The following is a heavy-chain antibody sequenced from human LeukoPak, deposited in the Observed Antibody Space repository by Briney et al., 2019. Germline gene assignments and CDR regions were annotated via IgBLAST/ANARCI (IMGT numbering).Heavy chain of an antibody. J-gene: IGHJ3*01. CDR3: TRVPREAMAL. D-gene: IGHD2-8*01. CDR2: MKPKSGYT. CDR1: GYTFITHD. V-gene: IGHV1-8*01. Sequence: ASVKVSCKASGYTFITHDINWVRQATGQGLEWMGYMKPKSGYTRYAQKFQGRVTMASDTSASTAYMELSGLGSEDSAVYYCTRVPREAMALWGQGTTVTVSS.